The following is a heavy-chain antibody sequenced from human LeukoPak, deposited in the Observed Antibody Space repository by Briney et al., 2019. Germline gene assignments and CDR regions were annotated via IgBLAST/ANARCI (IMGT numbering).Heavy chain of an antibody. CDR1: GFIFSSYE. CDR2: ISSSGSII. V-gene: IGHV3-48*03. Sequence: PGGSLRLSCAASGFIFSSYEMNWVRQAPGKGLEWVSHISSSGSIIFYADSVKGRFTVSRDNAKNSLYLQMNSLRAEDTSVYYCAGRLSSDYYYMDVWGKGTTVTVSS. CDR3: AGRLSSDYYYMDV. J-gene: IGHJ6*03.